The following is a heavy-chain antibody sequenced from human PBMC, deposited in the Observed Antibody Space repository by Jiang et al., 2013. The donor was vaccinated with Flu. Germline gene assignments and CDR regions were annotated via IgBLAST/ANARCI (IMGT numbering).Heavy chain of an antibody. CDR1: GGSFSGYY. CDR2: INHSGST. CDR3: ARGGGWYRGGGVS. V-gene: IGHV4-34*01. J-gene: IGHJ4*02. D-gene: IGHD6-19*01. Sequence: LLKPSETLSLTCAVYGGSFSGYYWSWVRQPPGKGLEWIGEINHSGSTNYNPSLKSRVTISVDTSKNQFSLKLSSVTAADTAVYYCARGGGWYRGGGVSWGQGTLVTVSS.